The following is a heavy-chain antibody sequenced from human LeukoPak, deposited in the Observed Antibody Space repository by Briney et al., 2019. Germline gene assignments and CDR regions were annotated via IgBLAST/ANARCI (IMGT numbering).Heavy chain of an antibody. J-gene: IGHJ4*02. D-gene: IGHD7-27*01. V-gene: IGHV3-21*01. CDR1: GFPFNTYS. CDR3: ATYGDNWGYYFDY. Sequence: GGSQRLSCAASGFPFNTYSMNCVRQAPGKGLEWVSSISSDSNHIYYADSVRGRFIVSRDNTAKSLFLQMNSLRAEDTAVYYCATYGDNWGYYFDYWGQGTLVTVSS. CDR2: ISSDSNHI.